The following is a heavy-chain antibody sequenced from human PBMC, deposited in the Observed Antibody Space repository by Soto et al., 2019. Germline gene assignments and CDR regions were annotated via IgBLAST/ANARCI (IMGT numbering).Heavy chain of an antibody. V-gene: IGHV1-18*01. Sequence: QVQLVQAGAEVKKPGASVKVSCKASGYTFTSYGISWLRQAPGQGLEWMGWINPYNGNTQYADQFSGRVTVTTDTSTTTSLMELTSLTSDDTAVFYCYIVGVGLAAPRVWPQWGQGTLVTVSS. J-gene: IGHJ4*02. CDR2: INPYNGNT. D-gene: IGHD1-26*01. CDR3: YIVGVGLAAPRVWPQ. CDR1: GYTFTSYG.